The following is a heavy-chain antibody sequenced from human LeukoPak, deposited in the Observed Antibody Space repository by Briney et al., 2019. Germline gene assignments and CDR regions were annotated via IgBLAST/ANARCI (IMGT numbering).Heavy chain of an antibody. CDR1: GFTVSSNY. CDR2: ISGSGGST. D-gene: IGHD4-17*01. Sequence: GGSLRLSCAASGFTVSSNYMSWVRQAPGKGLEWVSAISGSGGSTYYADSVKGRFTISRDNSKNTLYLQMNSLRAEDTAVYYCAKDRDYGDYFSYDYWGQGTLVTVSS. J-gene: IGHJ4*02. CDR3: AKDRDYGDYFSYDY. V-gene: IGHV3-23*01.